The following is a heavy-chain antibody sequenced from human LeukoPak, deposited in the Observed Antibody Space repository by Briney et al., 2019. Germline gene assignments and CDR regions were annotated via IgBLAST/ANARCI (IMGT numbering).Heavy chain of an antibody. CDR1: GFTVSSNY. CDR2: IYSGGST. D-gene: IGHD6-13*01. CDR3: ARVPAGYSSSWYYFDY. Sequence: PGGSLRLSCAASGFTVSSNYMRWVRQAPGKGLEWVSVIYSGGSTYYADSVKGRFTISRDNSKNTLYLQMNSLRAEDTAVYYCARVPAGYSSSWYYFDYWGQGTLVTVSS. V-gene: IGHV3-66*01. J-gene: IGHJ4*02.